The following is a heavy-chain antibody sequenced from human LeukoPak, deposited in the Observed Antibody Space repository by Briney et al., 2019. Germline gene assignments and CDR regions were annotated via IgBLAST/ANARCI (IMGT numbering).Heavy chain of an antibody. CDR1: GFTFSSYG. V-gene: IGHV3-30*18. CDR2: ISYDGSNK. Sequence: GGSLRLSCAASGFTFSSYGMHWVRQAPGKGLEWVAVISYDGSNKYYADSVKGRFTISRDNSKNTLYLQMNSLRAEDTAVYYCAKFDLFPVVVPAAEGPAMAFDIWGQGTMVTVSS. J-gene: IGHJ3*02. CDR3: AKFDLFPVVVPAAEGPAMAFDI. D-gene: IGHD2-2*01.